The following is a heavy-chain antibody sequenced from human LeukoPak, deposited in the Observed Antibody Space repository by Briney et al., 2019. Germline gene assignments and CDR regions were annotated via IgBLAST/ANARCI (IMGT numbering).Heavy chain of an antibody. CDR1: GYTFTGYY. CDR2: INPNSGGT. D-gene: IGHD6-19*01. Sequence: ASVKVSCEASGYTFTGYYMHWVRQAPGQGLEWIGWINPNSGGTNYAQKFQGRVTMTRDTSISTAYMELSRLRSDDTAVYYCARSLVPYSSGWARGNDYWGQGTLVTVSS. J-gene: IGHJ4*02. V-gene: IGHV1-2*02. CDR3: ARSLVPYSSGWARGNDY.